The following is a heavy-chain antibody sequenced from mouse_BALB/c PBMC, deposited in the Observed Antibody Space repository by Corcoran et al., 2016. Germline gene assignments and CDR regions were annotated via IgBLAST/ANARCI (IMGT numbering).Heavy chain of an antibody. Sequence: DVRLQQSGPELVKPGASVKISCKASGYSFTGYYMHWVKQSHVKSLEWIGRINPYNGATSYNQNFKDKASLTVDQSSSTAYMELHSLTSEDSAVYYCAKGSSSYPDYWGQGTTLTVSS. D-gene: IGHD1-1*01. CDR2: INPYNGAT. CDR3: AKGSSSYPDY. CDR1: GYSFTGYY. V-gene: IGHV1-26*01. J-gene: IGHJ2*01.